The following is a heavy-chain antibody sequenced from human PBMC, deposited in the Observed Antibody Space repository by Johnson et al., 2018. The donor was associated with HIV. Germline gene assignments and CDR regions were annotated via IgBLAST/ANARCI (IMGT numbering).Heavy chain of an antibody. Sequence: VQLVESGGGVVRPGGSLRLSCAVAGFRFDDYGMSWVRQAPGKGLEWISTIHWHGGRPGYVDSLKARFHISRDNAKNSLYLQMDSLRPEDTALYYCARRRRYGDYFADAFDIWGQGTMVTVSS. V-gene: IGHV3-20*04. J-gene: IGHJ3*02. CDR1: GFRFDDYG. D-gene: IGHD4-17*01. CDR3: ARRRRYGDYFADAFDI. CDR2: IHWHGGRP.